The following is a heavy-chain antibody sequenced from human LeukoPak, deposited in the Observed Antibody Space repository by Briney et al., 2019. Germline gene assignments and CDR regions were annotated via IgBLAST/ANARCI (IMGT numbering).Heavy chain of an antibody. V-gene: IGHV1-69*05. D-gene: IGHD6-6*01. J-gene: IGHJ3*02. CDR3: ARDLRVGGEQLVRAFDI. CDR1: GGTFSSYA. Sequence: SVKVSCKASGGTFSSYAISWVRQALGQGLEWMGGIIPIFGTANYAQKFQGRVTITTDESTSTAYMELSSLRSEDTAVYYCARDLRVGGEQLVRAFDIWGQGTMVTVSS. CDR2: IIPIFGTA.